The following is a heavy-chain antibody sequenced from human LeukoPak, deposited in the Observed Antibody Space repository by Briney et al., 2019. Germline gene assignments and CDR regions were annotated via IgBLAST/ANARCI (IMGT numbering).Heavy chain of an antibody. J-gene: IGHJ4*02. D-gene: IGHD6-13*01. CDR1: GYTFTGYY. CDR3: ARDDGSSLALDY. CDR2: INPNSGGT. Sequence: ASVKVSCKASGYTFTGYYMHWVRQAPGQGLEWMGWINPNSGGTNYAQKLQGRVTMTTDTSTSTAYMELRSLRSDDTAVYYCARDDGSSLALDYWGQGTLVTVSS. V-gene: IGHV1-2*02.